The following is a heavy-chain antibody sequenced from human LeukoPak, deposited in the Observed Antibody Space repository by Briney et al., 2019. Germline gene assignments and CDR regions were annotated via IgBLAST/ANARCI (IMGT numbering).Heavy chain of an antibody. J-gene: IGHJ4*02. Sequence: ETLSLTCTVSGGSISSYYWGWIRQPPGKGLEWIGSIYYSGNTYYNASLKSQVSISIDTSKNQFSLRLTSVTAADTAVYYCARQTGSGLFILPGGQGTLVTVSS. CDR3: ARQTGSGLFILP. CDR1: GGSISSYY. V-gene: IGHV4-39*01. CDR2: IYYSGNT. D-gene: IGHD3/OR15-3a*01.